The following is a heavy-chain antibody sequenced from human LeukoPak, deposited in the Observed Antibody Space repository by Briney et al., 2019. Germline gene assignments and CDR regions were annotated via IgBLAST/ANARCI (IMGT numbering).Heavy chain of an antibody. CDR3: ARDGGWSLDY. CDR2: IWYDGSNK. D-gene: IGHD3-3*01. Sequence: GGSLRLSCAASGFTFSSYGMHWVRQALGKGLEWVAVIWYDGSNKYYADSVKGRFTISRDNSKNTLYLQMNSLRAEDTAVYYCARDGGWSLDYWGQGTLVTVSS. V-gene: IGHV3-33*01. J-gene: IGHJ4*02. CDR1: GFTFSSYG.